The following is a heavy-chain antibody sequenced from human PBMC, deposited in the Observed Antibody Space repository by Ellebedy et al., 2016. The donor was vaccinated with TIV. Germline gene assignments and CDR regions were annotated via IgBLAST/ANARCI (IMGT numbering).Heavy chain of an antibody. Sequence: AASVKVSCKASGYTFTGYYMHWVRQAPGQGLEWMGWINPNSGGTNYAQKFQGRVTMTRDTSISTAYMELSRLRSDDTAVYYCARGHSESYRPPFDYWGQGTLVTVSS. V-gene: IGHV1-2*02. CDR3: ARGHSESYRPPFDY. CDR2: INPNSGGT. J-gene: IGHJ4*02. CDR1: GYTFTGYY. D-gene: IGHD1-26*01.